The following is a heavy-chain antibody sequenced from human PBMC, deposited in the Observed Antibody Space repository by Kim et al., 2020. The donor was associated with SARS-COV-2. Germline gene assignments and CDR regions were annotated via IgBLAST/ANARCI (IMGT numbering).Heavy chain of an antibody. Sequence: SVKVSCKASGYTFTGYEMHWLCQGSGQGFEWRGRINPNSGGTNYAQKFQGRVTMTRDTSISTAYMELSRLRTDDTAVYYCSRDQGFTIFGVVIIGGMDV. V-gene: IGHV1-2*06. D-gene: IGHD3-3*01. CDR3: SRDQGFTIFGVVIIGGMDV. CDR1: GYTFTGYE. CDR2: INPNSGGT. J-gene: IGHJ6*01.